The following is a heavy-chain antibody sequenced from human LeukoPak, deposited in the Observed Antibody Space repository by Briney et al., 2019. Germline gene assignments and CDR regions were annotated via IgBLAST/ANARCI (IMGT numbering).Heavy chain of an antibody. CDR2: ISYDGSNK. Sequence: GGSLRLSCAASGFTFSSYAMHWVRQAPGKGLEWVAVISYDGSNKYYADSVKGRFTISRDNSKNTLYLQTNSLRAEDTAVYYCARVKVVTATPTPNEYFQHWGQGTLVTVSS. CDR3: ARVKVVTATPTPNEYFQH. J-gene: IGHJ1*01. CDR1: GFTFSSYA. V-gene: IGHV3-30*04. D-gene: IGHD2-21*02.